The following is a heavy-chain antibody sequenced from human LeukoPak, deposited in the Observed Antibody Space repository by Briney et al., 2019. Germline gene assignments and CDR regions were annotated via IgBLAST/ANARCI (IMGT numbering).Heavy chain of an antibody. D-gene: IGHD4-23*01. CDR2: ISAYNGNT. V-gene: IGHV1-18*01. CDR3: ARGDYGGNPAYGMDV. CDR1: GYTFTSYG. J-gene: IGHJ6*02. Sequence: ASVKVSCKASGYTFTSYGISWVRQAPGQGLEWMGWISAYNGNTNYAQKFQGRVTITADKSTSTAYMELSSLRSEDTAVYYCARGDYGGNPAYGMDVWGQGTTVTVSS.